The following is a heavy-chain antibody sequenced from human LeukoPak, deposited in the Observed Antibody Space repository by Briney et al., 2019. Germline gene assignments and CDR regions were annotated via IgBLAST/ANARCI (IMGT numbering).Heavy chain of an antibody. CDR1: GGSFSGYY. V-gene: IGHV4-34*01. CDR2: INHSGST. J-gene: IGHJ4*02. D-gene: IGHD4-23*01. Sequence: SETLSLTCAVYGGSFSGYYWSWIRQPPGKGLEWIGEINHSGSTNYNPSLKSRVTISVDTSKNQFSLKLSSVTAADTAVYYCARRWQTRPSPATKPFDYWGQGTLVTVSS. CDR3: ARRWQTRPSPATKPFDY.